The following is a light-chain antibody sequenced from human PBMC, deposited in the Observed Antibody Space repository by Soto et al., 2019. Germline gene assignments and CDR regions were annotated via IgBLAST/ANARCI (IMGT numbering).Light chain of an antibody. CDR2: GAF. Sequence: EIVLTQSPGTLSLSPGERATLSCRASQSVSSTYLAWYQQKPGQAPRLLIYGAFNRATGIPDRFSGSGSGTDFTLTISRLEPEDFTVYYCQQYSSSLYTYGQGTKLEIK. CDR1: QSVSSTY. CDR3: QQYSSSLYT. V-gene: IGKV3-20*01. J-gene: IGKJ2*01.